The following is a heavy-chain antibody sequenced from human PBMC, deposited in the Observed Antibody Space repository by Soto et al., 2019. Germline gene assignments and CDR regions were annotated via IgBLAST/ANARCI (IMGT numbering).Heavy chain of an antibody. J-gene: IGHJ6*02. CDR3: WLSFCSNNYGRNSLGV. D-gene: IGHD2-2*01. CDR1: GFTVRSNS. CDR2: TYSGGTA. V-gene: IGHV3-53*01. Sequence: GSLRLSCAASGFTVRSNSMSLVRQAPGKGLEWVSLTYSGGTAYYAASVKGRFSISRDNSQNTLYLLMNNLRAAGPAVYYCWLSFCSNNYGRNSLGVWGQATTVTVSS.